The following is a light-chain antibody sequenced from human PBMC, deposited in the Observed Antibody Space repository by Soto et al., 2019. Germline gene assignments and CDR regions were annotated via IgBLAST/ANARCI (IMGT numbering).Light chain of an antibody. CDR3: QQYGTSPLT. CDR2: GAS. CDR1: QSVSSSS. V-gene: IGKV3-20*01. Sequence: EIVLTQSPGTLSLSPGERATLSCRASQSVSSSSLAWYQQKPGQAPRLLIYGASSRATGIPDRFSGSGSGTDFTLTISRLEPEDFAVYYCQQYGTSPLTFGGGPRWRSN. J-gene: IGKJ4*01.